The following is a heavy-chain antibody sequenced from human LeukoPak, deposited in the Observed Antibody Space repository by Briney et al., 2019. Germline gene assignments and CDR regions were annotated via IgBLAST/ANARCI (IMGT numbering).Heavy chain of an antibody. CDR1: GFTFTTYW. CDR2: IKQDGTEK. J-gene: IGHJ4*02. Sequence: PGGSLRLSCAASGFTFTTYWLGWVRQPPGKGLEWVANIKQDGTEKYYVDSVKGRFTISRDNAKNSLYLQMKSLTTEDTALYYCAKERTAFIIGQSYFDNWGQGTLVTVSS. D-gene: IGHD2-21*02. CDR3: AKERTAFIIGQSYFDN. V-gene: IGHV3-7*03.